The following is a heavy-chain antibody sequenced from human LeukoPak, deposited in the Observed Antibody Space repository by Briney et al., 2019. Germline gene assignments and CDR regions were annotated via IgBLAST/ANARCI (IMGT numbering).Heavy chain of an antibody. J-gene: IGHJ3*02. D-gene: IGHD6-13*01. CDR2: ISGSGGST. CDR1: GFTLSSYA. Sequence: PGGSLRLSCAASGFTLSSYAMSWVRQAPGKGLEWVSAISGSGGSTYYAGSVKGRFTISRDKSKNALYLQMNSLRAEDTAVYYCAKDKYSSSWNAFDIRGQGTMVTVSS. V-gene: IGHV3-23*01. CDR3: AKDKYSSSWNAFDI.